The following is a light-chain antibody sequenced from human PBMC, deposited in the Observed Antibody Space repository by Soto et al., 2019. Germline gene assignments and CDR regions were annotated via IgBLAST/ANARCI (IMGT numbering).Light chain of an antibody. CDR1: SSDVGGYNY. CDR2: EVS. J-gene: IGLJ3*02. V-gene: IGLV2-14*01. CDR3: SSYTSSSTLGV. Sequence: QSVLTQPASVSGSPGQSITISCTGTSSDVGGYNYVSWYQQHPGKAPKLMIYEVSNRPSRVSNRFSGSKSGNTASLTISGLQAEDEADYYCSSYTSSSTLGVFGGGTKLTVL.